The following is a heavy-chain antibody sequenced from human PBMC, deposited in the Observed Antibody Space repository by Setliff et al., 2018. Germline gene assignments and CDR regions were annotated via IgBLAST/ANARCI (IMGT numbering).Heavy chain of an antibody. CDR3: ARGRPPLVGDY. CDR1: GGSISSSRYS. V-gene: IGHV4-39*07. J-gene: IGHJ4*02. Sequence: SETLSLTCSVSGGSISSSRYSWGWIRQTPGKGLEWIGSIYYSGSTYYNPSLESRVTISVDTSKNQVSLKLSSMTAADTAVYYCARGRPPLVGDYWGQGILVTVSS. D-gene: IGHD2-2*01. CDR2: IYYSGST.